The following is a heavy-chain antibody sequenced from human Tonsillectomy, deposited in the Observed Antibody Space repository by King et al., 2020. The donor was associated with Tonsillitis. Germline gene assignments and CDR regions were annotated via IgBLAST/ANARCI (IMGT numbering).Heavy chain of an antibody. D-gene: IGHD6-13*01. CDR3: ASFQQLVLSYGMDV. CDR1: GGTFSSYA. J-gene: IGHJ6*02. V-gene: IGHV1-69*12. CDR2: SIPIFGTA. Sequence: QLVQSGAEVKKPGSSVKVSCKASGGTFSSYAISWVRQAPGQGLEWMGGSIPIFGTANYAQKFKGRVTITADESTSTAYMELSSLRSEDTAVYYCASFQQLVLSYGMDVWGQGTTVTVSS.